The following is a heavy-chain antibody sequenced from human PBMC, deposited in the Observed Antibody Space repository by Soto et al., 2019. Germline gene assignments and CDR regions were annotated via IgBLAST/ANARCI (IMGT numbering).Heavy chain of an antibody. D-gene: IGHD2-2*01. J-gene: IGHJ5*02. CDR3: ARGRYCSSTSCREYNWFDP. CDR2: IYYSGST. Sequence: TSETQSLTCTVSGGSISSCSYYWSWIRQPPGKRLEWILYIYYSGSTNYNPSLKSRVTISVDTSKNQFSLKLSSVTAADTAVYYCARGRYCSSTSCREYNWFDPWGQGTLVTSP. CDR1: GGSISSCSYY. V-gene: IGHV4-61*01.